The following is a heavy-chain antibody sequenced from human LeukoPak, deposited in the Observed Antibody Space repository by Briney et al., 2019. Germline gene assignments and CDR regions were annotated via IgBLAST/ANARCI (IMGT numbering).Heavy chain of an antibody. CDR3: ARSSLERHYSFDF. Sequence: GGSLRLSCSTSGVTFSGYSMNWVRRAPGKGLEWLSYISASGGTTYYADSVNGRFTISRDNAKNSLFLEMNSLRVDDTAMYFCARSSLERHYSFDFWGRGTLVTVSS. V-gene: IGHV3-48*01. D-gene: IGHD1-1*01. J-gene: IGHJ4*02. CDR1: GVTFSGYS. CDR2: ISASGGTT.